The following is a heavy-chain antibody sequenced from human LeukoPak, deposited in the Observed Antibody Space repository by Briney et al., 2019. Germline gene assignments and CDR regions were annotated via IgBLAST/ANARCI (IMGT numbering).Heavy chain of an antibody. Sequence: RGESLKTSCKGSGYSFTSYWIGWVRQLPGKGLEWMGIIYPVDFDTRYSPSFQGHVTTSADKSISTAYLQWSSLKAPDTAMYYCARVPRRGYYYGSGSYYYFDYWGQGTLVTVSS. V-gene: IGHV5-51*01. J-gene: IGHJ4*02. CDR2: IYPVDFDT. CDR3: ARVPRRGYYYGSGSYYYFDY. D-gene: IGHD3-10*01. CDR1: GYSFTSYW.